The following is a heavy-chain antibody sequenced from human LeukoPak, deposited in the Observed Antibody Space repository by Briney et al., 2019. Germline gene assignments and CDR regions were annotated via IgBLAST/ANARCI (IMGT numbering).Heavy chain of an antibody. J-gene: IGHJ5*02. Sequence: SETLSLTCAVYGGSFSGYYWSWIRHPPGKGLEWIGEINHSGSTNYNPSLKSRVTISVDTSKNQFSLKLSSVTAADTAVYYCARSSGASPSGSRDWFDPWGQGTLVTVSS. CDR2: INHSGST. D-gene: IGHD3-10*01. V-gene: IGHV4-34*01. CDR3: ARSSGASPSGSRDWFDP. CDR1: GGSFSGYY.